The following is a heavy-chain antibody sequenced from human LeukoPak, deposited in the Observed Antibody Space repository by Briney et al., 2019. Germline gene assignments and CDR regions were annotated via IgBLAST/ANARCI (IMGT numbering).Heavy chain of an antibody. V-gene: IGHV3-23*01. Sequence: GGSLRLSCAASGFTFSSYAMTWVRQAPGKGLEWVSTISASGGSTYYADSVKGRFTISRDNAKNSLYLQMNSLRADDTAVYYCARDSGYSYGYDYWGQGTLVTVSS. CDR1: GFTFSSYA. D-gene: IGHD5-18*01. J-gene: IGHJ4*02. CDR3: ARDSGYSYGYDY. CDR2: ISASGGST.